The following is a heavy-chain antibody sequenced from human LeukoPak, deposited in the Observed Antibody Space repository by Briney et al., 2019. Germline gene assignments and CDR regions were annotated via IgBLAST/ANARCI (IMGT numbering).Heavy chain of an antibody. CDR3: AKGRVVAGSKALTYHWLDP. CDR2: INPNSGGA. Sequence: ASVKVSCKASGYTFTGYYIHWVRQAPGQGLEWVGWINPNSGGAKYAQKFQDRVTMTRDTSISTAYMGLSRLRSDDTAVYYCAKGRVVAGSKALTYHWLDPWGQGTLVTVSS. V-gene: IGHV1-2*02. J-gene: IGHJ5*02. CDR1: GYTFTGYY. D-gene: IGHD6-19*01.